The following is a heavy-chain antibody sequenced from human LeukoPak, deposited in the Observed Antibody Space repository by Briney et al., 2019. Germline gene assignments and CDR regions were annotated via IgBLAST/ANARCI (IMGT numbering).Heavy chain of an antibody. CDR3: ARDQNYYGSGSYLFNRRLDAPHDAFDI. V-gene: IGHV1-46*01. Sequence: SVKVSCKASGYTFTSYYMHWVRQAPGQGLEWMGIINPSGGSTSYAQESQGRVTMTRDTSTSTVYMELSSLRSGDTAAYYCARDQNYYGSGSYLFNRRLDAPHDAFDIWGQGTMVTVSS. CDR1: GYTFTSYY. CDR2: INPSGGST. D-gene: IGHD3-10*01. J-gene: IGHJ3*02.